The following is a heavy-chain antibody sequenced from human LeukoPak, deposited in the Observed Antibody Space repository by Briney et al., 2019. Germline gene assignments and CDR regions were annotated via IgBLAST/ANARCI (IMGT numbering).Heavy chain of an antibody. CDR3: ARSQGVGASHFDY. D-gene: IGHD1-26*01. CDR2: IYYSGST. CDR1: GGSISSYY. V-gene: IGHV4-59*01. J-gene: IGHJ4*02. Sequence: SETLSLTCTVSGGSISSYYWSWIRQPPGKGLEWIGYIYYSGSTNYNPSLKSRVTISVDTSKNQFSLKLSSVTAADTAVYYCARSQGVGASHFDYWGQGTLVTVSS.